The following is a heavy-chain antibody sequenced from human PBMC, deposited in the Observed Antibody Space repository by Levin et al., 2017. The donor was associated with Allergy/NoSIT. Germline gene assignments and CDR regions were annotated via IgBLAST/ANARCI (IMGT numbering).Heavy chain of an antibody. Sequence: GGSLRLSCAASGFTFSSYGMHWVRQAPGKGLEWVAVISYDGSNKYYADPVKGRFTISRDNSKNTLYLQMNSLRAEDTAVYYCAKLETDCSSTSCYAGLDAFDIWGQGTMVTVSS. CDR1: GFTFSSYG. CDR2: ISYDGSNK. J-gene: IGHJ3*02. CDR3: AKLETDCSSTSCYAGLDAFDI. V-gene: IGHV3-30*18. D-gene: IGHD2-2*01.